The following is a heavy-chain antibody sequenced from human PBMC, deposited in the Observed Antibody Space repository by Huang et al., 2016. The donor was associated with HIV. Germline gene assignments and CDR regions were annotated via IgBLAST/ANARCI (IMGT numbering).Heavy chain of an antibody. Sequence: QLLLQESGPGLVKPSEALALTCAVSGGSIRSSDYHWGWIRQPPGKGREWIGSIYYKGSTHYSPALKSRVTIAVETSKNLFFLNLTSMTAADTAVYYCARHREGPVAYYSGWGSHLNYMDVWGRGRTVVVSS. CDR3: ARHREGPVAYYSGWGSHLNYMDV. D-gene: IGHD3-10*01. CDR1: GGSIRSSDYH. CDR2: IYYKGST. J-gene: IGHJ6*03. V-gene: IGHV4-39*01.